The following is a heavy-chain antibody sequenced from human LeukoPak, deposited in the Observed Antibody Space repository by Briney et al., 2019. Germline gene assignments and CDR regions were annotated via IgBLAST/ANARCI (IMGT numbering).Heavy chain of an antibody. D-gene: IGHD5-24*01. V-gene: IGHV3-30-3*01. CDR1: GFTFSDYY. CDR3: ARPRTGRWLQLDY. J-gene: IGHJ4*02. Sequence: PGGSLRLSCAASGFTFSDYYMSWIRQAPGKGLEWVAVISYDGSNKYYADSVKGRFTISRDNSKNTLYLQMNSLRAEDTAVYYCARPRTGRWLQLDYWGQGTLVTVSS. CDR2: ISYDGSNK.